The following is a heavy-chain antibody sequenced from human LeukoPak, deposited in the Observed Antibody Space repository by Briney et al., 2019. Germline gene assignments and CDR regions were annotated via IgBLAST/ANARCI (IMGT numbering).Heavy chain of an antibody. V-gene: IGHV1-46*01. CDR3: ARDPLEDY. CDR2: INPSTGGT. Sequence: GASVKVSCKASGYTFTTYYMHWLRQAPGQGLEWMGIINPSTGGTSYTQKFQGRVTMTRDTSTSTVYMELSSLRSEDTAVYYCARDPLEDYWGQGTLVTVSS. CDR1: GYTFTTYY. J-gene: IGHJ4*02.